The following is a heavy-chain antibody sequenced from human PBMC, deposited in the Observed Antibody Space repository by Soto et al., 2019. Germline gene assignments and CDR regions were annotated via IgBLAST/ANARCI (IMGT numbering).Heavy chain of an antibody. CDR1: GGSISSGGYY. D-gene: IGHD3-9*01. V-gene: IGHV4-31*03. CDR2: IYYSGST. CDR3: ARNRGITISLGMDV. Sequence: PSETLSLTCTVSGGSISSGGYYWSWIRQHPGKGLEWIGYIYYSGSTYYNPSLKSRVTISVDTSKNQFSLKLSSVTAADTAVYYCARNRGITISLGMDVWGQGTTVTVSS. J-gene: IGHJ6*02.